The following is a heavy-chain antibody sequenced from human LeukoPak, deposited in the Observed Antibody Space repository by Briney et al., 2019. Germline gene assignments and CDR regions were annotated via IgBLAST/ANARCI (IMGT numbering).Heavy chain of an antibody. J-gene: IGHJ3*02. V-gene: IGHV3-74*01. CDR2: ISIDGSTT. CDR1: GFTFSNYW. Sequence: GGSLRLSCAASGFTFSNYWIVWVRQIPGKGLVCVSHISIDGSTTIYADSVRGRFTISRDNAKNTVFLQMNSLRADDTGVYYCTRDPTSSAKQGAFDIWGQGIMVTVSS. D-gene: IGHD6-6*01. CDR3: TRDPTSSAKQGAFDI.